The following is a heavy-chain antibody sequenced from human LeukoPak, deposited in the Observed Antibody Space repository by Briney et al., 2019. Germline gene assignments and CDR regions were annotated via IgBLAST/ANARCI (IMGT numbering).Heavy chain of an antibody. CDR1: GDTFSSYA. CDR2: IIPIFGTA. CDR3: ARGRDGYNLGL. D-gene: IGHD5-24*01. V-gene: IGHV1-69*13. J-gene: IGHJ4*02. Sequence: GASVKVSCKASGDTFSSYAISWVRQAPGQGLEWMGGIIPIFGTANYAQKFQGRVTITADESTSTAYMELSSLRSEDTAVYYCARGRDGYNLGLWGQGTLVTVSS.